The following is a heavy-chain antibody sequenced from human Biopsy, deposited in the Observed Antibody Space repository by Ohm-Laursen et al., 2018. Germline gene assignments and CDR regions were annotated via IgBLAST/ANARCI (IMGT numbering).Heavy chain of an antibody. CDR3: AGLVTGFIDP. Sequence: SQTLSLTCTVSGGALSSGRYYWGWIRQHPGKGLEWIGHMYYSGSTYYNPSLKSRITISVDTSKNQFSLKLSYVTAADTAVYYCAGLVTGFIDPWGQGTLVTVSS. CDR2: MYYSGST. CDR1: GGALSSGRYY. D-gene: IGHD3-9*01. J-gene: IGHJ5*02. V-gene: IGHV4-31*03.